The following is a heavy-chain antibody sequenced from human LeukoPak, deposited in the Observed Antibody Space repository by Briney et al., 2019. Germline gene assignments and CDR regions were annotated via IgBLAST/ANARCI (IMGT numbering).Heavy chain of an antibody. CDR3: AKASWGKQQLAPFDY. V-gene: IGHV3-23*01. CDR2: IRGSGGST. J-gene: IGHJ4*02. D-gene: IGHD6-13*01. Sequence: GGSLRLSCAASGFTFSSYAMSWVRQAPGKGLEWVSAIRGSGGSTYYADSVKGRFTISRDNSKSTLYLQMNSLRAEDTAVYYCAKASWGKQQLAPFDYWGQGTLVTVSS. CDR1: GFTFSSYA.